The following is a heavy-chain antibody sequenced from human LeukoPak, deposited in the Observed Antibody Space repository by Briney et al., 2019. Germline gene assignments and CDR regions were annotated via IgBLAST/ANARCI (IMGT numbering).Heavy chain of an antibody. CDR3: ARGPSGYHNT. CDR2: LKQDGSEI. D-gene: IGHD5-12*01. Sequence: GGSLRLSCVTSDFTFSNYWMSWVRQAPGKGLEWVGNLKQDGSEIYYLDSVKGRFTISRDNSKNTLYLQMNSLRAEDTAVYYCARGPSGYHNTGGQGTLVTVSS. V-gene: IGHV3-7*01. J-gene: IGHJ4*02. CDR1: DFTFSNYW.